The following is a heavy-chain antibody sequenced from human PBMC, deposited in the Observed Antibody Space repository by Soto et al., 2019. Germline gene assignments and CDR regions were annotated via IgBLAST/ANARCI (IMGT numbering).Heavy chain of an antibody. J-gene: IGHJ6*02. V-gene: IGHV1-69*01. CDR2: IIPIFGTA. D-gene: IGHD3-16*02. CDR3: AVRGGAIPYYYYYGMDV. Sequence: QVQLVQSGAEVKKPGSSVKVSCKASGGTFSSYAISWVRQAPGQGLEWMGGIIPIFGTANYAQKFQGRVTITADESTSTAYMELRSLRSEDTAVYYCAVRGGAIPYYYYYGMDVWGQGTTVTVSS. CDR1: GGTFSSYA.